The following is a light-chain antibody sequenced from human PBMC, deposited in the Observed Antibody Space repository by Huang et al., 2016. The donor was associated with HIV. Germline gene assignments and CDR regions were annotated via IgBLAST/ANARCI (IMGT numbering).Light chain of an antibody. CDR2: LGS. Sequence: DIVLTQSPLSLPVTPGEPASISCKSSQSLLHGDGQYYLDWYLQKPGQSPQVLIYLGSNRASGVPDRFSGSRSGTDFTLKISRVEAEDVGVYYCMQALQTPYTFGQGTKL. J-gene: IGKJ2*01. CDR3: MQALQTPYT. CDR1: QSLLHGDGQYY. V-gene: IGKV2-28*01.